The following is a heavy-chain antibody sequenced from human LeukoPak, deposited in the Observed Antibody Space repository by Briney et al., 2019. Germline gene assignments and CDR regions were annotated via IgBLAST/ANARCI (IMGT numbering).Heavy chain of an antibody. J-gene: IGHJ4*02. Sequence: SETLSLTCSVSGYSISSGYYWGWIRQPPGKGLEWLGFIYHSGSTYYTPSLKSRVTISIDTSKNHFSLKLTSVAAADTAVYYCAREQWCSGGTCYFVDYWGQGTLVTVSS. V-gene: IGHV4-38-2*02. CDR3: AREQWCSGGTCYFVDY. CDR1: GYSISSGYY. D-gene: IGHD2-15*01. CDR2: IYHSGST.